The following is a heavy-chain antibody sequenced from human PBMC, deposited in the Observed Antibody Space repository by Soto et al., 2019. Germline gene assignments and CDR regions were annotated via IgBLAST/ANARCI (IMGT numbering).Heavy chain of an antibody. CDR3: AKDGNPIPYLTGYYRLGWFDP. CDR1: GFTFSSYA. V-gene: IGHV3-23*01. D-gene: IGHD3-9*01. Sequence: LRLSCAASGFTFSSYAMSWVRQAPGRGLEWVSAISGSGGSTYYADSVKGRFTISRDNSKNTLYLQMNSLRAEDTAVYYCAKDGNPIPYLTGYYRLGWFDPWGQGTLVTVSS. CDR2: ISGSGGST. J-gene: IGHJ5*02.